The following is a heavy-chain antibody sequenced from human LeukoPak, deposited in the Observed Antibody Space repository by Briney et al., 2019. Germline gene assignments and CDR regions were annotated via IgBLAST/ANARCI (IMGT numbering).Heavy chain of an antibody. CDR1: GGSISSYY. D-gene: IGHD2-2*01. V-gene: IGHV4-4*07. J-gene: IGHJ4*02. CDR2: IYTSGAT. CDR3: ASYCSTTSCGNGY. Sequence: SETLSLTCTVSGGSISSYYWSWIRQPAGKGLEWIGRIYTSGATNYNPSPKSRVTMSVGTSQNQFSLKLSSVTAADTAVYYCASYCSTTSCGNGYWGQGILVTVSS.